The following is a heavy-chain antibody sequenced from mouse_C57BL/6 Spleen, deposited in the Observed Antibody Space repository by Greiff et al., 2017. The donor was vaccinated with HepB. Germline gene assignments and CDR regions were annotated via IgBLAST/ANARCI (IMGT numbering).Heavy chain of an antibody. CDR3: ARWNYGSSA. CDR1: GYTFTSYT. Sequence: VQLQQSGAELARPGASVKMSCKASGYTFTSYTMHWVKQRPGQGLEWIGYINPSSGYTKYNQTFKDKATLTADKSSSTAYMQRSSLTSEDSAVYYCARWNYGSSAWGQGTTLTVAS. J-gene: IGHJ2*01. CDR2: INPSSGYT. D-gene: IGHD1-1*01. V-gene: IGHV1-4*01.